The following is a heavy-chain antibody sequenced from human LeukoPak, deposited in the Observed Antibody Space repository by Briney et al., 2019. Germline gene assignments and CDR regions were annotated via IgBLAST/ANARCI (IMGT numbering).Heavy chain of an antibody. CDR2: IYHSGST. J-gene: IGHJ3*02. Sequence: SETLSLTCTVSGYSISSGYYWGWIRQPPGKGLEWIGSIYHSGSTYYNPSLRSRVTISVDTSNNQFSLKLSSVTAADTAVYYCAREYILTGYFTPRAFDIWGQGTMVTVSS. CDR3: AREYILTGYFTPRAFDI. V-gene: IGHV4-38-2*02. CDR1: GYSISSGYY. D-gene: IGHD3-9*01.